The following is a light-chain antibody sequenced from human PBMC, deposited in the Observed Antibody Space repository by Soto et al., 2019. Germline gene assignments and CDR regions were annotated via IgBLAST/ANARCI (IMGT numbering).Light chain of an antibody. CDR1: SSKIGSNT. CDR2: SNN. V-gene: IGLV1-44*01. CDR3: AAWDDSLNGPVV. Sequence: QSVLTEPPSASGTPGQRVTIPCSGSSSKIGSNTVNWYQQLPGTAPKLLIYSNNQRPSGVPDRFSGSKSGTSASLAISGLQSEDEADYYCAAWDDSLNGPVVFGGGTKLTVL. J-gene: IGLJ2*01.